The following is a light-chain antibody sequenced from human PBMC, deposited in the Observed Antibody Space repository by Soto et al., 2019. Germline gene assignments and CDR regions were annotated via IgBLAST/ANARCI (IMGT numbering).Light chain of an antibody. V-gene: IGKV3-20*01. Sequence: EIVLTQSPGTLSLSPGERATLSCRASQSVSSSYLAWYQQKPGQAPRLLIYGASSRATGIPDRFSGSGSGTDFTHTISRLEPEDFAVYYCQQYGSSPRYNCGQGTKLQIK. J-gene: IGKJ2*01. CDR1: QSVSSSY. CDR2: GAS. CDR3: QQYGSSPRYN.